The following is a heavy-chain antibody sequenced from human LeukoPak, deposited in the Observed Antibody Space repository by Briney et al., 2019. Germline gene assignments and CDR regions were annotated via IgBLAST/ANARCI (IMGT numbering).Heavy chain of an antibody. CDR3: AKGSRLMTMVTTDGALIRLPTYFFDY. V-gene: IGHV3-23*01. CDR2: ITGSGGST. CDR1: GFTFSTYA. Sequence: PGGSLRLSCAASGFTFSTYAMSWVRQAPGKGLDWVSAITGSGGSTYYADPVKGRFTISRDNSKNTLYLQMNSLRAEDTAVYYCAKGSRLMTMVTTDGALIRLPTYFFDYWGQGTLVTVSS. J-gene: IGHJ4*02. D-gene: IGHD4-17*01.